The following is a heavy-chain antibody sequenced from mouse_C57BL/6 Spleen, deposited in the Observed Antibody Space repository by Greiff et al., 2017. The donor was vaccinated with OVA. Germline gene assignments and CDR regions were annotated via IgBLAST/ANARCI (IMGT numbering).Heavy chain of an antibody. CDR1: GYSITSGYY. D-gene: IGHD3-2*02. J-gene: IGHJ3*01. CDR2: ISYDGSN. V-gene: IGHV3-6*01. CDR3: AREEAQAAWFAY. Sequence: DVQLQESGPGLVKPSQSLSLTCSVTGYSITSGYYWNWIRQFPGNKLEWMGYISYDGSNNYNPSLKNRISITRDTSKNQFFLKLNSVTTEDTATYYCAREEAQAAWFAYWGQGTLVTVSA.